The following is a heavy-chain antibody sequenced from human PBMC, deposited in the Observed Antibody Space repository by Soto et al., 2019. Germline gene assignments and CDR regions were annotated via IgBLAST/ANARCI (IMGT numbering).Heavy chain of an antibody. CDR1: GFTFSSYA. CDR3: ARGGGFYDILTGYGI. J-gene: IGHJ4*02. CDR2: ISYDGSNK. D-gene: IGHD3-9*01. V-gene: IGHV3-30-3*01. Sequence: QVQLVESGGGVVQPGRSLRLSCAASGFTFSSYAMHWVRQAPGKGLEWVAVISYDGSNKYYADSVKGRFTISRDNSKNTLYLQRNSLRAEDTAVYYCARGGGFYDILTGYGICGQGTLVTVSS.